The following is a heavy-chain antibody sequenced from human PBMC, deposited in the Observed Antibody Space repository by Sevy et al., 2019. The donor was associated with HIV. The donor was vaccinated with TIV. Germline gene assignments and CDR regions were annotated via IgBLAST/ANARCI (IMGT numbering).Heavy chain of an antibody. D-gene: IGHD5-18*01. Sequence: ASVKVSCKASGYTFTSYYMHWVRQAPGQGLEWMGIINPSGGSTSYAQKFQGRVTMTRGTSTSTVDMELSSLRSEDTAVYYWARAHCGSIVDTAMVTVLGAFDIWGQGTMVTVSS. CDR1: GYTFTSYY. V-gene: IGHV1-46*01. CDR3: ARAHCGSIVDTAMVTVLGAFDI. J-gene: IGHJ3*02. CDR2: INPSGGST.